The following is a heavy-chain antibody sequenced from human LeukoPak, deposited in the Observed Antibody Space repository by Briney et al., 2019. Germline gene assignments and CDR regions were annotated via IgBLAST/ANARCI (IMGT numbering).Heavy chain of an antibody. Sequence: GGSLRLSCAASGFTFNAYHMNWVRQAPGKGLEWISYISGDSNTIYYADSVRGRFTISRDNAKNSLYLQMNSLRDEDTAMYYCAREGRTMTTCRRAGGHLDVWGQGTTVTVSS. D-gene: IGHD3-22*01. V-gene: IGHV3-48*02. CDR3: AREGRTMTTCRRAGGHLDV. CDR2: ISGDSNTI. CDR1: GFTFNAYH. J-gene: IGHJ6*02.